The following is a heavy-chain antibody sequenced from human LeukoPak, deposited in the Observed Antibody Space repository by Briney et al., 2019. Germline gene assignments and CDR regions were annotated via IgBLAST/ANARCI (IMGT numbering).Heavy chain of an antibody. CDR1: GFTFSSYW. CDR3: ASDATYYDILTGYFDY. V-gene: IGHV3-7*01. Sequence: GGSLRLSCAASGFTFSSYWMSWVRQAPGKGLEWVANIKQDGSEKNYVDSVKGRFTISRDNAKDSLYLQINNLRAEDTAVYYCASDATYYDILTGYFDYWGQGTLVTVSS. D-gene: IGHD3-9*01. CDR2: IKQDGSEK. J-gene: IGHJ4*02.